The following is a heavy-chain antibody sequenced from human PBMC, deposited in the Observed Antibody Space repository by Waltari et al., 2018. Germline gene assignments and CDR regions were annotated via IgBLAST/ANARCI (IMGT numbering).Heavy chain of an antibody. V-gene: IGHV3-23*01. Sequence: EVQLLESGGGLVQPGGSLRLSCTASGLSFSTYGMTWVRQAPGNVLEWVSSISPNPIRTYSADSVKGRFTISRDNSKSTVILQLSSLRVEDTAIYYCAKGQGGRRWYFDYWGQGSQVTVSS. CDR1: GLSFSTYG. J-gene: IGHJ4*02. CDR2: ISPNPIRT. D-gene: IGHD3-16*01. CDR3: AKGQGGRRWYFDY.